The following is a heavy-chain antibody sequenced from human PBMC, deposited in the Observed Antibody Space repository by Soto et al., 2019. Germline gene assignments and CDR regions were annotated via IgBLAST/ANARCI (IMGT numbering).Heavy chain of an antibody. CDR3: AREPNHNLLRYFDF. D-gene: IGHD2-21*01. V-gene: IGHV3-30-3*01. CDR1: GFTFRTYT. Sequence: QVQLVESGGGVVRPGRSLRLSCAASGFTFRTYTMHWVRQAPGKGLEWVAFISYDGSDKYYADSVKGRFTISRDNSKNTLYLQMTSLRDTDAAVYLFAREPNHNLLRYFDFLGQGTLVTVSS. J-gene: IGHJ4*02. CDR2: ISYDGSDK.